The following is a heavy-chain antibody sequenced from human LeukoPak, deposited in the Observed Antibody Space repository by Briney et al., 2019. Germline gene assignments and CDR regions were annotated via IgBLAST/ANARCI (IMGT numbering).Heavy chain of an antibody. V-gene: IGHV3-23*01. CDR1: GFTFETYA. J-gene: IGHJ4*01. Sequence: GGSLRLSCAGSGFTFETYAVTWVRQAPGKGLEWVSVIGPSGAVTHYAESVKGRFTISRDNSKNTLYLQMNSLRVEDTAIYFCAKYATGYAPNFDYWGQGTLVTVSS. CDR3: AKYATGYAPNFDY. CDR2: IGPSGAVT. D-gene: IGHD5-12*01.